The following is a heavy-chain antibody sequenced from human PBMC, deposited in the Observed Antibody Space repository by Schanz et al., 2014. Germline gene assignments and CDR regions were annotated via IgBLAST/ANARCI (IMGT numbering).Heavy chain of an antibody. CDR2: IYYSGST. D-gene: IGHD2-2*01. V-gene: IGHV4-59*01. Sequence: QVQLQESGPGLVKPSETLSLTCTVSSASISTYYWSWIRQPPEKGLEWIGYIYYSGSTTYNPSLKSRGTISVDTSKKQFSLTLSSVTAADTAGYYCARGRVVPAAPEFDYWGRGTLVSVPS. CDR1: SASISTYY. J-gene: IGHJ4*02. CDR3: ARGRVVPAAPEFDY.